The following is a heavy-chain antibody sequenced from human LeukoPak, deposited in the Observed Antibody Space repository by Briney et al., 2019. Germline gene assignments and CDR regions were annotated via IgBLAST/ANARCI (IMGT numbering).Heavy chain of an antibody. CDR2: ISGSGGST. D-gene: IGHD2-2*01. V-gene: IGHV3-23*01. CDR1: GFTFDDYG. Sequence: GGSLRLSCAASGFTFDDYGMSWVRQAPGKGLEWVSAISGSGGSTYYADSVKGRFTISRDNSKNTLYLQMNSLRAEDTAVYYCAKWGGLGYCSSTSCPGVYWGQGTLVTVSS. J-gene: IGHJ4*02. CDR3: AKWGGLGYCSSTSCPGVY.